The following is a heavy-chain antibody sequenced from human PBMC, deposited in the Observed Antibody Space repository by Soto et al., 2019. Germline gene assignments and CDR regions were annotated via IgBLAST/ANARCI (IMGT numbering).Heavy chain of an antibody. J-gene: IGHJ4*02. D-gene: IGHD1-26*01. CDR3: AKGSGSHYDYFDY. CDR1: GFTFSTYT. Sequence: GGSLRLFCAASGFTFSTYTMNWFRQAPGKGLEWVSAITGGSNTYYGDSVKGRFTISRDNSKKTLYLQMDSLRVEDTAVYYCAKGSGSHYDYFDYWGRGTLVTVSS. CDR2: ITGGSNT. V-gene: IGHV3-23*01.